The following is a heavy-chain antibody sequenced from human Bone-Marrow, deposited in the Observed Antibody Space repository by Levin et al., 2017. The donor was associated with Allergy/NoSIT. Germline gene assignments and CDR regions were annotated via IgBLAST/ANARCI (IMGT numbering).Heavy chain of an antibody. V-gene: IGHV3-7*01. J-gene: IGHJ5*02. CDR2: IKQDGSEK. D-gene: IGHD2-15*01. CDR3: ARGRVPWVVAATHWFDP. Sequence: GESLKISCAASGFTFSSYWMSWVRQAPGKGLEWVANIKQDGSEKYYVDSVKGRFTISRDNAKNSLYLQMNSLRAEDTAVYYCARGRVPWVVAATHWFDPWGQGTLVTVSS. CDR1: GFTFSSYW.